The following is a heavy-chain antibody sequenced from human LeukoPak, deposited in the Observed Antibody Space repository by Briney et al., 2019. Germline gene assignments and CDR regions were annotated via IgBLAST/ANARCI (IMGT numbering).Heavy chain of an antibody. CDR2: IRYDGSNK. J-gene: IGHJ4*02. Sequence: PGGSLRLSCAASGFTFSSYGMHWVRQAPGKGLEWVAFIRYDGSNKYYADPVKGRFTISRDNSKNTLYLQMNSLRAEDTAVYYCARGPGQQLVAPLWDFDYWGQGTLVTVSS. CDR1: GFTFSSYG. V-gene: IGHV3-30*02. D-gene: IGHD6-13*01. CDR3: ARGPGQQLVAPLWDFDY.